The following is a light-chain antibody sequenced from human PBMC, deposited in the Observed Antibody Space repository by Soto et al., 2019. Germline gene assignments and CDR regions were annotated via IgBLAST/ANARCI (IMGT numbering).Light chain of an antibody. CDR2: DAS. J-gene: IGKJ1*01. V-gene: IGKV3-20*01. CDR1: QSVGSSY. Sequence: ETVLTQSPGTLSLSPGERATLSCRASQSVGSSYLAWYQQKPGQAPRLLIYDASTRATGIPDRFGGSGSGTDFTLTISRLEPEDFAVYYCQHYGRSPPSWTFGQGTKVEIK. CDR3: QHYGRSPPSWT.